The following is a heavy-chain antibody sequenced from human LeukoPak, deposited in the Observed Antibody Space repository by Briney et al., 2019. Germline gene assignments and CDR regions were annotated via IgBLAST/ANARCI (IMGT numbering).Heavy chain of an antibody. CDR2: IYYSGST. D-gene: IGHD6-13*01. CDR3: ASKPLTSSIAAVDH. CDR1: GVSISSYY. J-gene: IGHJ4*02. V-gene: IGHV4-59*08. Sequence: PSETLSLTCTVSGVSISSYYWSWIRQPPGKGLEWIGYIYYSGSTNYSPSLKSRVTISVDTSKNQLSLKLTSVTAADTAVYYCASKPLTSSIAAVDHWGQGTLVTVSS.